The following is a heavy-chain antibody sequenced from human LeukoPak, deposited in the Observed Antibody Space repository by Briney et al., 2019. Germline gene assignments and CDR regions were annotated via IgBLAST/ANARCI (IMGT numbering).Heavy chain of an antibody. V-gene: IGHV3-7*01. J-gene: IGHJ4*02. D-gene: IGHD4-11*01. CDR3: ARDRGYSNFDY. Sequence: PGGSLRLSCAASGFGFSNYWMSWVRQAPGKGLEWVANMNEDGSEKNYVDSVKGRFTISRDNAQDSLYLQMNSLRAEDTAVYYCARDRGYSNFDYWGQGTLLTVPS. CDR1: GFGFSNYW. CDR2: MNEDGSEK.